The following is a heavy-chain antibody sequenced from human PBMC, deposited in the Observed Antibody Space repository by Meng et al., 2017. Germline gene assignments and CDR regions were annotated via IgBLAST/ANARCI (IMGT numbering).Heavy chain of an antibody. Sequence: QVRLVYGGPGVXTAVXXGTVPRKGXXGDXSSLTXXXVRQAPGQALEWXGRLIPILGXXNYAQKLQGRVTITADKSTSTAYMELSSLRSEDTAVYYCARAVAGTRGLWDSHYFDYWGQGTLXTVSS. J-gene: IGHJ4*02. D-gene: IGHD6-19*01. CDR2: LIPILGXX. V-gene: IGHV1-69*08. CDR3: ARAVAGTRGLWDSHYFDY. CDR1: XGDXSSLT.